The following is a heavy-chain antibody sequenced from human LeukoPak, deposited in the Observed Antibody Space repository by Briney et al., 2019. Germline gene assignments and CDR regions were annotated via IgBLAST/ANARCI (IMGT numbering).Heavy chain of an antibody. CDR2: IYSGGST. Sequence: GGSLRLSCAASGFTFSSNYMSWVRQAPGKGLEWVSVIYSGGSTYYTDSVNGRFTISRDNSKNTLYLQMNSLRAEDTAVYYCARETAYYYDSSGRLDWGQGTLVTVSS. J-gene: IGHJ4*02. CDR1: GFTFSSNY. CDR3: ARETAYYYDSSGRLD. D-gene: IGHD3-22*01. V-gene: IGHV3-53*01.